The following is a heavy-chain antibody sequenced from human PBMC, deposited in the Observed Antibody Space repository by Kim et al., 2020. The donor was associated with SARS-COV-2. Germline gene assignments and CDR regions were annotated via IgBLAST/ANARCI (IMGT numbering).Heavy chain of an antibody. J-gene: IGHJ4*02. V-gene: IGHV4-39*01. Sequence: HKSRVTLSVDTSKNQFSLKLSSVTAADTAVYYCARHQGTIFGVVIIYFDYWGQGTLVTVSS. CDR3: ARHQGTIFGVVIIYFDY. D-gene: IGHD3-3*01.